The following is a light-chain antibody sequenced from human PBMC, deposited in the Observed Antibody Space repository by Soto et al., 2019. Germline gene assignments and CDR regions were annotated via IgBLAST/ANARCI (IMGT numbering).Light chain of an antibody. CDR1: QSVGGNY. J-gene: IGKJ2*01. Sequence: EIVLTQSPGTLSLSPGERATLSCRASQSVGGNYLAWYQQKPGQAPRLLVYAASTRATGIPDRFSGSGSGTDFSLTISRLEPEDFAVYYCQQYGSSLRTFSQGTKLEIK. V-gene: IGKV3-20*01. CDR3: QQYGSSLRT. CDR2: AAS.